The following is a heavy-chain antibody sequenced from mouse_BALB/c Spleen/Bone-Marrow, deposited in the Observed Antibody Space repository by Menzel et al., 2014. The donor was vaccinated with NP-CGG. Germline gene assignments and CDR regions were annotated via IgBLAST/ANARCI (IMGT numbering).Heavy chain of an antibody. Sequence: EVQLQQSGPGLVKPSQTVSLTCTVTGISITTGNYRWSWIRQFPGNKLEWIGYIYYSGTITYNPSLTSRTTITRDTSKNQFFLEMNSLTAEDTATYYCAWFYGNYFDYWGQGTTLTVSS. CDR3: AWFYGNYFDY. CDR1: GISITTGNYR. V-gene: IGHV3-5*02. D-gene: IGHD2-1*01. J-gene: IGHJ2*01. CDR2: IYYSGTI.